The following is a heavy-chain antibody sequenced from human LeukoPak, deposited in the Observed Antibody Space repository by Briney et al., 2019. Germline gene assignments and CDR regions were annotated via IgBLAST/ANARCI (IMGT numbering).Heavy chain of an antibody. D-gene: IGHD3-3*01. CDR2: ISAYDGNT. CDR3: ARDNAPLSTYYDFWSGYFGWGLDV. CDR1: GYTFTSYG. V-gene: IGHV1-18*01. Sequence: GASVKVSCEASGYTFTSYGISWVRQAPGQGLEWMGWISAYDGNTNYAQKLQGRVTMTTDTSTSTAYMELRSLRSDATAVYYCARDNAPLSTYYDFWSGYFGWGLDVWGKGTTVTVSS. J-gene: IGHJ6*04.